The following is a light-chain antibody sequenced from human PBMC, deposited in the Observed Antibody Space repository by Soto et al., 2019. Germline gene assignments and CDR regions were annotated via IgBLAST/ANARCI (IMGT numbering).Light chain of an antibody. V-gene: IGKV1-6*01. CDR3: LQDYDYPRT. J-gene: IGKJ1*01. CDR1: QGIRTE. Sequence: ATQMTQSPSSLSASVGDRVTIACRASQGIRTELGWYQQKAGEAPKLLIYAASTLQSGVPPRFSGSGSGTDFTLTISSLQPEDFATYYCLQDYDYPRTFGQGTKMEMK. CDR2: AAS.